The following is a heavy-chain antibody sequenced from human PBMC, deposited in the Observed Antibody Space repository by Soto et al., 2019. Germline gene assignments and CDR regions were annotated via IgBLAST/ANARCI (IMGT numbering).Heavy chain of an antibody. J-gene: IGHJ6*03. V-gene: IGHV3-23*01. Sequence: GGSLRLSCTASGFTFSSYAMSWVRQAPGKGLEWVSAISGSGGSTYYADSVKGRFTISRDNSKNTLYLQMNSLRAEDTAVYYCTMIPAASSTIGSHYYYYMDVWGKGTTVTVSS. CDR1: GFTFSSYA. CDR3: TMIPAASSTIGSHYYYYMDV. D-gene: IGHD2-2*01. CDR2: ISGSGGST.